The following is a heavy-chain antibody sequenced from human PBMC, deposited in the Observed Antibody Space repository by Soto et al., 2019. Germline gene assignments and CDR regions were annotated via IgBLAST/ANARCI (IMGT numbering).Heavy chain of an antibody. CDR1: GVTFKNYA. CDR3: ARISECTYCYGRGYYFDS. Sequence: QVQLVQSGAEVKKPGSSMRVSCKGSGVTFKNYAFSWLRQAHGQGLAWMGGFIPIFGTGNYAAQCQGRVSMTAYESTKPVYMDLRRLRADDTAVYYCARISECTYCYGRGYYFDSWGQGTLITVSS. J-gene: IGHJ4*02. V-gene: IGHV1-69*01. D-gene: IGHD3-10*02. CDR2: FIPIFGTG.